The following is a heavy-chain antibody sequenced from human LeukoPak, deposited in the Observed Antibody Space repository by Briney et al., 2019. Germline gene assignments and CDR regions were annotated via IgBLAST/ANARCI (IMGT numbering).Heavy chain of an antibody. Sequence: GGSLRLSCAASGFIFSNNGMNWVRQAPGKGLEWVSYISSSSSTINYADSVKDRFTISRDNAKNSLYLQMNSLRAEDTAVYYCARDQSRSGYDLYYYYMDVWGKGTTVTVSS. J-gene: IGHJ6*03. V-gene: IGHV3-48*01. CDR3: ARDQSRSGYDLYYYYMDV. D-gene: IGHD5-12*01. CDR1: GFIFSNNG. CDR2: ISSSSSTI.